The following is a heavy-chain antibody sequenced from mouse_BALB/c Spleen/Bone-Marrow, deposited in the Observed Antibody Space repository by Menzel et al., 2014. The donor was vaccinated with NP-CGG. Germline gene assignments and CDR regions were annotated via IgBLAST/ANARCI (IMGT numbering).Heavy chain of an antibody. V-gene: IGHV2-2*02. J-gene: IGHJ2*01. CDR2: IWSGGGT. D-gene: IGHD2-14*01. Sequence: QVQLQQSGPGLVQPSQSLSITCTVSGFSLTSYGVHWVRQSPGKGLEWLGVIWSGGGTDYNAAFISRLSISKDNSKSQVFFKINSLQANDTAIYYCARKGYGGYFDYWGQGTTLTVSS. CDR3: ARKGYGGYFDY. CDR1: GFSLTSYG.